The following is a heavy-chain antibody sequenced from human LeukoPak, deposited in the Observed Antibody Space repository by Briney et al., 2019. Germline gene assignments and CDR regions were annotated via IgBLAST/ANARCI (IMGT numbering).Heavy chain of an antibody. D-gene: IGHD2-15*01. J-gene: IGHJ4*02. V-gene: IGHV4-31*03. CDR2: IYYSGST. CDR1: GGSISSGGYY. CDR3: ARQVVAASYYFDY. Sequence: PSQTLSLTCTVSGGSISSGGYYWSWIRQHPGKGLEWIGYIYYSGSTYYNPSLKSRVTISVDTSKYQFSLKLSSVTAADTAVYYCARQVVAASYYFDYWGQGTLVTVSS.